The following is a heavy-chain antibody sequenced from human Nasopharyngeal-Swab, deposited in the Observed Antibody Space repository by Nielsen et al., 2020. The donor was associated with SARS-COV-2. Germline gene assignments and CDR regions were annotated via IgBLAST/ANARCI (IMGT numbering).Heavy chain of an antibody. CDR3: ARSLKRWLQLGDYYYYGMDV. J-gene: IGHJ6*02. CDR1: GLTVSSTY. V-gene: IGHV3-53*01. Sequence: GESLKISCAVSGLTVSSTYMSWVRQAPGKGLEWVSVTEIGGTTHYADSVKGRFSISRDSSTNTLYLQMNNVRAEDTAVYYCARSLKRWLQLGDYYYYGMDVWGQGTTVTVSS. CDR2: TEIGGTT. D-gene: IGHD5-24*01.